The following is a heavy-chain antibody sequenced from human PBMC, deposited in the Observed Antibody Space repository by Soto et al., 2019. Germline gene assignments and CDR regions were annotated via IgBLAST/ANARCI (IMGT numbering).Heavy chain of an antibody. CDR3: AKDAAYDSSGPDGFDI. CDR1: GFTFNTYG. V-gene: IGHV3-23*01. J-gene: IGHJ3*02. D-gene: IGHD3-22*01. Sequence: GWSLRLSCAASGFTFNTYGMAWVRQAPGKGLDWVSVISVSGDRTYYADSVKGRFTISRDNSENTVYLQMNSLRAEDTAVYYCAKDAAYDSSGPDGFDIWGQGTMVTVS. CDR2: ISVSGDRT.